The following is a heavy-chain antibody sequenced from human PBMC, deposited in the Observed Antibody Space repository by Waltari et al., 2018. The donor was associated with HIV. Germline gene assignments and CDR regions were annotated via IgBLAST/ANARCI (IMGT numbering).Heavy chain of an antibody. CDR3: AKDLGDYVWGMFTGAHFDS. J-gene: IGHJ4*02. D-gene: IGHD3-16*01. Sequence: EVQLLESGGHLIQPGGSLRLSCAASGFPFDTYAMNWVRQAPGKGLEWVAAISGSGDIAYSADSVKRRFSIARDNSKNTLFLQMTSLRAEDTAVYYCAKDLGDYVWGMFTGAHFDSWGQGTLVTVSS. CDR1: GFPFDTYA. V-gene: IGHV3-23*01. CDR2: ISGSGDIA.